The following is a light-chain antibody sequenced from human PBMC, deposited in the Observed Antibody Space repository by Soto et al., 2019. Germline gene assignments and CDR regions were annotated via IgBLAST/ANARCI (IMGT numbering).Light chain of an antibody. CDR3: QQYKSYSGT. CDR2: TAS. CDR1: QSISSW. Sequence: DIQMTQSPSTLSASVGDRVTITCRASQSISSWLAWYQQKPGKAPKLLIYTASSLESGGPSRFSGSGSGTEFTLTISSRQPDDFATYYCQQYKSYSGTFGQGTKLEIK. J-gene: IGKJ2*02. V-gene: IGKV1-5*03.